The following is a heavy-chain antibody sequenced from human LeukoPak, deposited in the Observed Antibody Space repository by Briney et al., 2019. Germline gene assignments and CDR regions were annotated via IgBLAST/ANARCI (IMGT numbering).Heavy chain of an antibody. Sequence: SETLSLTCTVSGDSISSYFWTWIRQPAGKGLEWIGRIYASGITNYNPSLRSRVTMSVDTSKNQFSLKLSSVTAADTAVYYCAREPLQSRPLDVWDKGTTVTVCS. CDR2: IYASGIT. V-gene: IGHV4-4*07. CDR1: GDSISSYF. CDR3: AREPLQSRPLDV. D-gene: IGHD4-11*01. J-gene: IGHJ6*04.